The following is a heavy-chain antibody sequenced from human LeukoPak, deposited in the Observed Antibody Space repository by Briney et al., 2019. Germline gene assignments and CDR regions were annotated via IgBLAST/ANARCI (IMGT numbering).Heavy chain of an antibody. CDR2: INWNGGST. CDR1: GFTFGDYV. D-gene: IGHD4-17*01. Sequence: GGSLRLSCTASGFTFGDYVMSWVRQAPGKGLEWVSGINWNGGSTGYADSVKGRFTISRDNAKNSLYLQMNSLRAEDTALYYCARDGNGDYWSDYYYMDVWGKGTTVTVSS. CDR3: ARDGNGDYWSDYYYMDV. J-gene: IGHJ6*03. V-gene: IGHV3-20*04.